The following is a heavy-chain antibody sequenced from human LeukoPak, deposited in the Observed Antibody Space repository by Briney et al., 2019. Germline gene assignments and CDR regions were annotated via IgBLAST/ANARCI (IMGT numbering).Heavy chain of an antibody. V-gene: IGHV3-30*18. CDR1: GFTFSSYG. CDR3: AKNPPYYYDSSGSALDY. J-gene: IGHJ4*02. D-gene: IGHD3-22*01. Sequence: PGRSLRLSCAASGFTFSSYGMHWVRQAPGKGLEWVAVISYDGSNKYYADSVKGRFTISRDNSKNTLYLQMNSLRAEDTAVYYCAKNPPYYYDSSGSALDYWGQGTLVTVSS. CDR2: ISYDGSNK.